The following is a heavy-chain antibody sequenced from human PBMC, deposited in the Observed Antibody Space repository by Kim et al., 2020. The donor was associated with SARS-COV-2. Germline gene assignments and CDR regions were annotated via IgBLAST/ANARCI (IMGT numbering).Heavy chain of an antibody. V-gene: IGHV5-51*01. J-gene: IGHJ4*02. CDR3: VRHLYSSGYYFDY. Sequence: SYSPSFHGQVTISADKSNSIAYLQWSSLKASDTAMYYCVRHLYSSGYYFDYWGQGTVVTVSS. D-gene: IGHD3-22*01.